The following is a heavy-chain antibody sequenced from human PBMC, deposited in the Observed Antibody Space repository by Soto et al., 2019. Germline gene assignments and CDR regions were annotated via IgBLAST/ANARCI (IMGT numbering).Heavy chain of an antibody. D-gene: IGHD3-10*01. Sequence: EVQLLESGGGLVQPGGSLRLSCAASGFTFNNYAMTWVRQAPGKGLEWVSAISGGGDTTSYADSVKGRFTVSRDGSKNTLHLQMSSLRAEDPALYYCAKGRGGSGSLTPRVDFWGQGTLVTDSS. CDR2: ISGGGDTT. CDR3: AKGRGGSGSLTPRVDF. J-gene: IGHJ4*02. V-gene: IGHV3-23*01. CDR1: GFTFNNYA.